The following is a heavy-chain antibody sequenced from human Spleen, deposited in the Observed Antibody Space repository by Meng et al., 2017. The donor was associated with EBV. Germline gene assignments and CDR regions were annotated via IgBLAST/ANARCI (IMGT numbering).Heavy chain of an antibody. J-gene: IGHJ4*02. CDR2: IHWDDYK. V-gene: IGHV2-5*02. CDR3: ARFSYDYSYFDY. D-gene: IGHD4-11*01. CDR1: GFSLTTSGLG. Sequence: QITLKESGPTLLKPTQTLTLTCSVSGFSLTTSGLGVGWSRQPPGKALEWLALIHWDDYKGYRPSLESRITITKGTSKSQVVFTLTNVDPVDTGTYFCARFSYDYSYFDYWGQGILVTVSS.